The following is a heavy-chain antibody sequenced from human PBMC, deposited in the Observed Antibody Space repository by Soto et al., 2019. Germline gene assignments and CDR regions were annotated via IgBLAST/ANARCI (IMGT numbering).Heavy chain of an antibody. CDR3: ARGLTGTKLQFLDY. Sequence: EVQLVESGGGLVQPGGSLRLSCAASGFTFSSYWMHWVRQAPGKGLVWVSRINSDGSSTSYADSVKGRFTISRDNVKNTLYLQMNSLRAEDTAVYYCARGLTGTKLQFLDYWGQGTLVTVSS. J-gene: IGHJ4*02. V-gene: IGHV3-74*01. CDR1: GFTFSSYW. D-gene: IGHD1-20*01. CDR2: INSDGSST.